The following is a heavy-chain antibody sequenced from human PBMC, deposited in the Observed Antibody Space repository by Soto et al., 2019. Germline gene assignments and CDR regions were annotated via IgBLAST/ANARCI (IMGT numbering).Heavy chain of an antibody. J-gene: IGHJ5*02. V-gene: IGHV3-30*18. CDR2: ISYDGSNK. CDR3: AKNYGDYESDYWFDP. D-gene: IGHD4-17*01. Sequence: QVQLVESGGGVVQPGRSLRLSCAASGFTFSSYGMHWVRQAPGKGLEWVAVISYDGSNKYYADSVKGRFTISRDNSKNPLYLQMNSLRAEDTAVYYCAKNYGDYESDYWFDPWGQGTLVTVSS. CDR1: GFTFSSYG.